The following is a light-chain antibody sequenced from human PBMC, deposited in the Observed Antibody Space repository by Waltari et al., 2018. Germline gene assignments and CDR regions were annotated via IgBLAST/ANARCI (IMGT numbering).Light chain of an antibody. V-gene: IGLV2-14*03. Sequence: QSALTQPASVSGSPGQSIAISCAGTSSYVGDYHFVSWYQQHPGKAPKLMIYDVNERPSGGSDRFSGSKSGNPASLTISGLQAEDETDYYCSSFTTSGTYVFGTGTKVTVL. CDR2: DVN. CDR3: SSFTTSGTYV. CDR1: SSYVGDYHF. J-gene: IGLJ1*01.